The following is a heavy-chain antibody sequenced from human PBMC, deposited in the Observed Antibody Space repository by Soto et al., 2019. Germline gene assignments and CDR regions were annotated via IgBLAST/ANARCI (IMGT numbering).Heavy chain of an antibody. CDR3: ARHETRLTGDGFDI. D-gene: IGHD3-9*01. J-gene: IGHJ3*02. CDR2: INPTSRYV. Sequence: EVQLLESGGGLVNPGGSLRLSCATSGFTFSSYSMDWVRQAPGKGLEWVSSINPTSRYVFYADSVRGRFTISGDYDENSLHLQMTGLRGEDTAVYYCARHETRLTGDGFDIWGRGTLVTVSS. CDR1: GFTFSSYS. V-gene: IGHV3-21*01.